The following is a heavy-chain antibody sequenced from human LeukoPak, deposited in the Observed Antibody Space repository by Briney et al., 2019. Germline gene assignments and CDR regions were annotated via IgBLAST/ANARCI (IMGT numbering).Heavy chain of an antibody. CDR1: GGSISSYY. V-gene: IGHV4-4*07. Sequence: SETLSLTCTLTGGSISSYYWSWIRQSAVSVLWLIGRIYTGGSTTYNPSLKSRVTMSVDTSKNQFSLKLSSVTAADTAVYYCARDMSSGWYNWFDPWGQGTLVTVSS. CDR2: IYTGGST. CDR3: ARDMSSGWYNWFDP. J-gene: IGHJ5*02. D-gene: IGHD6-19*01.